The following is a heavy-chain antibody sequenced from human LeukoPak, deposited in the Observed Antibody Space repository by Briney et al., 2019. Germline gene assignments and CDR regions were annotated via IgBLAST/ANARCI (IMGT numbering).Heavy chain of an antibody. Sequence: SETLSLTCAVDGGSFSGYYWSWIRQPPGQGLEWIGEINHSGSTNYNPSLKSRVTISVDTSKNLFSLKLSSVTAADTAVYYCASLAAAGRLGFQHWGQGTLVTVSS. CDR2: INHSGST. CDR3: ASLAAAGRLGFQH. D-gene: IGHD6-13*01. V-gene: IGHV4-34*01. J-gene: IGHJ1*01. CDR1: GGSFSGYY.